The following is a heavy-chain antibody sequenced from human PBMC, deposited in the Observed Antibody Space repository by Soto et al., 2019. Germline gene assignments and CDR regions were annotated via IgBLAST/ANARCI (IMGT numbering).Heavy chain of an antibody. V-gene: IGHV3-48*03. Sequence: EVQLVESGGGLVQPGGSLKLSCTVSGFTLSSCEMNWVRQSPGKGLEWVSYINSDGVTIYADSVKGRFTISRDNAQNSLFLQMNSLRAEDTALYYCARDKGERVAYGMDVLGQGTTVTVSS. CDR2: INSDGVTI. CDR3: ARDKGERVAYGMDV. CDR1: GFTLSSCE. J-gene: IGHJ6*02. D-gene: IGHD3-16*01.